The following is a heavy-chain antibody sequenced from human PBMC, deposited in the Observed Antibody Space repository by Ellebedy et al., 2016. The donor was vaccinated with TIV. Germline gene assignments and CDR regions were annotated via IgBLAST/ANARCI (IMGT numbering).Heavy chain of an antibody. Sequence: MPSETLSLTCTVSGGSISSGGNSWTWIRQHPGKGLEWIGFIYYSGSTYNNPSLRSRVTMSVDTSKNQFSLNLTSVTAADTAMYYCARGSGWYDPFDLWGQGTLVTVSS. D-gene: IGHD6-19*01. CDR1: GGSISSGGNS. CDR2: IYYSGST. V-gene: IGHV4-31*03. J-gene: IGHJ4*02. CDR3: ARGSGWYDPFDL.